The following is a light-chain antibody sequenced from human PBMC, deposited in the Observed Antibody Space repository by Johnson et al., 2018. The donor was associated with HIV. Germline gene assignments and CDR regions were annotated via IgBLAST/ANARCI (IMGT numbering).Light chain of an antibody. J-gene: IGLJ1*01. V-gene: IGLV1-51*01. Sequence: QSVLTQPPSVSAAPGQKVTISCSGSSSNIGNNYVSWYQQLPGTAPKLLIYDNNKRPSGIPDRFYGSKSGTSATLGITGLPTGDEADYYCGTWASSLSAGVFGTGTKVTVL. CDR3: GTWASSLSAGV. CDR1: SSNIGNNY. CDR2: DNN.